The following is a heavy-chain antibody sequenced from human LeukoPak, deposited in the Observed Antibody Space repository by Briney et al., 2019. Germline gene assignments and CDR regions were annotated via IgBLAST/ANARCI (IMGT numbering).Heavy chain of an antibody. CDR1: GYTFVDYR. J-gene: IGHJ4*02. D-gene: IGHD1-1*01. CDR3: ARRSAGRTPSFDF. V-gene: IGHV5-51*01. Sequence: PGDSLKISCKGSGYTFVDYRIGWVRQKPGKGLEWMANIYPDDYDTRYSPSFRGQVTISGDKSINTAYLQWSRLTASDTAMYYCARRSAGRTPSFDFWGQGTLVTVSS. CDR2: IYPDDYDT.